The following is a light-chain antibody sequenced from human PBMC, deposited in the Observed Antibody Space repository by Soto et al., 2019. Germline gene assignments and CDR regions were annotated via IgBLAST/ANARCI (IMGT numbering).Light chain of an antibody. Sequence: DLVLTQSPLSLPVTPGEPASISCRSSQSLLHSNGDTYLDWYLQKPGQSPQLLVYLGYNRAFGVPDRFSGTGSGADFTLKISRVEAEDVGVYYCMQTLQAPKTFGPGTKVDIK. CDR1: QSLLHSNGDTY. CDR2: LGY. V-gene: IGKV2-28*01. J-gene: IGKJ3*01. CDR3: MQTLQAPKT.